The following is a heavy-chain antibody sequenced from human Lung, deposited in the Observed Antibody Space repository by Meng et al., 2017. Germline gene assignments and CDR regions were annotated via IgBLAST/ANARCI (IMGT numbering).Heavy chain of an antibody. V-gene: IGHV3-74*01. CDR3: TNDRLNH. CDR1: GFTFTDHW. D-gene: IGHD1-1*01. CDR2: INRDGTKP. J-gene: IGHJ1*01. Sequence: VPLSESGGGFVPPGGSLRLSCADSGFTFTDHWMHWVRQGPGKGLVWVSRINRDGTKPTYADSVKGRFTISRDNAKNTLYLQMNNLRAEDTAFYYCTNDRLNHWGQGALVTVSS.